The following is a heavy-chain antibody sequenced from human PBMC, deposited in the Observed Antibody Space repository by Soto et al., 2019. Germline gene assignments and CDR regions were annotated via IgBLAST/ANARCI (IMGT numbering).Heavy chain of an antibody. J-gene: IGHJ5*02. V-gene: IGHV1-24*01. CDR1: GYTLTELS. Sequence: ASVKVSCKVSGYTLTELSMHWVRQAPGKGLEWMGGFDPEDGETIYAQKFQGRVTMTEDTSTDTAYMELSSLRSEDTAVYYCATESYGSGSYYNRMHVNWFDPWGQGTLVTVSS. CDR3: ATESYGSGSYYNRMHVNWFDP. D-gene: IGHD3-10*01. CDR2: FDPEDGET.